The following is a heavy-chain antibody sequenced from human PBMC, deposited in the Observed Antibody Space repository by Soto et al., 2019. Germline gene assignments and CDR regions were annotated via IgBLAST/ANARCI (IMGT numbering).Heavy chain of an antibody. CDR1: GFTFDDYG. CDR2: INSSGGNT. V-gene: IGHV3-23*01. CDR3: ANHMTMDV. J-gene: IGHJ6*03. Sequence: PGGSLRLSCAASGFTFDDYGMSWVRQAPGKGLEWVSAINSSGGNTDYADSVKGRFTISRDNSKNTLYLQMNSLRAEDTAVYYCANHMTMDVWGKGTTVTVS.